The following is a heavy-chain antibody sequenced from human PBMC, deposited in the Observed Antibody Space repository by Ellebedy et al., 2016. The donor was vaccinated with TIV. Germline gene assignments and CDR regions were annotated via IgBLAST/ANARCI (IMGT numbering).Heavy chain of an antibody. CDR3: ARVRADTAMGDWYFDL. V-gene: IGHV1-69*13. D-gene: IGHD5-18*01. Sequence: AASVKVSCKASGGTFSSYAISWVRQAPGQGLEWMGGIIPIFGTANYAQKFQGRVTITADESTSTAYMELSSLRSEDTAVYYCARVRADTAMGDWYFDLWGRGTLVTVSS. CDR1: GGTFSSYA. CDR2: IIPIFGTA. J-gene: IGHJ2*01.